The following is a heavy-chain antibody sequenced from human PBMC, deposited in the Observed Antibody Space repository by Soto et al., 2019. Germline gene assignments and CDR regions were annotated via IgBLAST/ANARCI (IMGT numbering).Heavy chain of an antibody. J-gene: IGHJ1*01. CDR1: GGSFSGYY. V-gene: IGHV4-34*01. CDR3: ARGTRGLYYYGSGSYAEYFQH. CDR2: INHSGST. Sequence: SETLSLTCAVYGGSFSGYYWSWIRQPPGRWLEWIGEINHSGSTNYNPSLKSRVTISVDTSKNQFSLKLSSVTAADTAVYYCARGTRGLYYYGSGSYAEYFQHWGQGXLVTVYS. D-gene: IGHD3-10*01.